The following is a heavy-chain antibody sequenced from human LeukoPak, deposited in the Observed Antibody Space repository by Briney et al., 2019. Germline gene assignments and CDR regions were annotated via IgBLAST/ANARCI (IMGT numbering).Heavy chain of an antibody. D-gene: IGHD3-22*01. V-gene: IGHV4-59*01. CDR3: ARGLPPYYDSSGYFFDY. CDR2: IYYSGST. Sequence: SETLSLTCTVSGGSISSYYWSWIRQPPGKGLEWIGYIYYSGSTNYKPSLKSRVTISVDTSKNQFSLKLRSVTAADTAVYYCARGLPPYYDSSGYFFDYWGQGPLVTVSS. CDR1: GGSISSYY. J-gene: IGHJ4*02.